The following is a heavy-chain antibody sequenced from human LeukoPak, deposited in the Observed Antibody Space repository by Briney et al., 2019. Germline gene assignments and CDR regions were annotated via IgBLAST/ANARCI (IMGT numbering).Heavy chain of an antibody. D-gene: IGHD3-3*01. Sequence: SETLSLTCTVSGGSISSYYWSWIRQPPGKGLEWIGYVYYSGSTNYNPSLKSRVTISVDMSKNQLSLKLSSVTAADTAVYYCARDTGTIDAFDIWGQGTMVTVSS. CDR2: VYYSGST. V-gene: IGHV4-59*01. CDR3: ARDTGTIDAFDI. J-gene: IGHJ3*02. CDR1: GGSISSYY.